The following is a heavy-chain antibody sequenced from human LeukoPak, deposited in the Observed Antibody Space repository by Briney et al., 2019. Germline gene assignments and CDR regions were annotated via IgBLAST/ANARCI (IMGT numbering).Heavy chain of an antibody. V-gene: IGHV3-53*01. CDR3: AGYDFWSGKFDP. CDR1: GFTVSNNY. CDR2: IYSGGNT. D-gene: IGHD3-3*01. J-gene: IGHJ5*02. Sequence: PGGSLRLSCAASGFTVSNNYMSWVRQAPGKGLEWVSLIYSGGNTYYADSVKGRFTIFRDDSKNTLFLLMNSLRAEDTAVYYCAGYDFWSGKFDPWGQGTLVTVSS.